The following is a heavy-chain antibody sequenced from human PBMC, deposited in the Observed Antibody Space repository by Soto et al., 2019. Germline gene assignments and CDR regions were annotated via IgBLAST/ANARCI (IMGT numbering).Heavy chain of an antibody. CDR1: GGSIRSYY. CDR2: IYYSGST. Sequence: PSENLSLTCTVFGGSIRSYYWSWIRQPPGKGLEWIGYIYYSGSTNYNPSKKSRVTISLDTSKNQFSLKLSSVTASDTAVYYCARARTLNWFDPWGQGTLVTVSS. D-gene: IGHD1-1*01. J-gene: IGHJ5*02. CDR3: ARARTLNWFDP. V-gene: IGHV4-59*01.